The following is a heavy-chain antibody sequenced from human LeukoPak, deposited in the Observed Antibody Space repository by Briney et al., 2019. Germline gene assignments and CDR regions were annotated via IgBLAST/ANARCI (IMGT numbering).Heavy chain of an antibody. CDR3: ARNLWFGESSDAFDM. V-gene: IGHV1-2*02. D-gene: IGHD3-10*01. Sequence: ASVKVSCKASGYTFTGYYMHWVRQAPGQGLEWMGWINPKSGGTNYAQKFQGRVTMTRDTSISTAYMEMSRLRSDDTAVYYCARNLWFGESSDAFDMWGQGTMVTVSS. J-gene: IGHJ3*02. CDR1: GYTFTGYY. CDR2: INPKSGGT.